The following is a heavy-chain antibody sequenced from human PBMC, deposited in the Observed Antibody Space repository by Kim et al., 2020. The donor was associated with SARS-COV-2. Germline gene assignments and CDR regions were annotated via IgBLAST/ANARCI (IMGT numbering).Heavy chain of an antibody. J-gene: IGHJ4*02. CDR1: GGSISSYY. Sequence: SETLSLTCTVSGGSISSYYWSWIRQPPGKGLEWIGYIYYSGSTNYNPSLKSRVTISVDTSKNQFSLKLSSVTAADTAVYYCARVYHLYYYGSGLYYFDYWGQGTLVTVSS. CDR3: ARVYHLYYYGSGLYYFDY. D-gene: IGHD3-10*01. V-gene: IGHV4-59*01. CDR2: IYYSGST.